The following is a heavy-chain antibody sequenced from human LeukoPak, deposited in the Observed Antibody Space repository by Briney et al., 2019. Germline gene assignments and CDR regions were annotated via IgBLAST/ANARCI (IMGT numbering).Heavy chain of an antibody. Sequence: GSSVKVSCKASGGTFSSYAISWVRQAPGQGLEWMGGIIPIFGTANYAQKFQGRVTITTDESTSTAYMELSSLRSEDTAVYYCATRTSSSWYNHDWYFDLWGRGTLVTVSS. CDR2: IIPIFGTA. J-gene: IGHJ2*01. CDR3: ATRTSSSWYNHDWYFDL. CDR1: GGTFSSYA. V-gene: IGHV1-69*05. D-gene: IGHD6-13*01.